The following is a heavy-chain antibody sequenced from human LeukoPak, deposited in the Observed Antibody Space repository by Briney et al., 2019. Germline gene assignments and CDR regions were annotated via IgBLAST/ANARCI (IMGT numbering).Heavy chain of an antibody. D-gene: IGHD1-26*01. J-gene: IGHJ3*01. CDR3: ARDAQWELRALDV. CDR2: ISAYNGHT. Sequence: GASVKVSCKASGYTFNSYGTSWVRQAPGQGLGWMGWISAYNGHTNYAQKFQGRVTMTTDTSTSTAYMDLRSLRSDDTAVYYCARDAQWELRALDVWGRGTMVIVSS. CDR1: GYTFNSYG. V-gene: IGHV1-18*01.